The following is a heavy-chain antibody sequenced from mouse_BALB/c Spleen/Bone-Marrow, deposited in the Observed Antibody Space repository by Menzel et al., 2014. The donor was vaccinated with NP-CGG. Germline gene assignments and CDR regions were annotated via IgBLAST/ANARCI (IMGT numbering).Heavy chain of an antibody. V-gene: IGHV1S132*01. CDR3: ARGGNYSY. D-gene: IGHD2-1*01. CDR2: IFPGIGTT. J-gene: IGHJ2*01. Sequence: VQLQQSGAELVKPGASVKLSCKTSGYTFTNYWIQWVKQRPGQGLGWIGEIFPGIGTTYYNEKFKGKATLTIDTSSSTAYMQLSSLTSEDSAVYFCARGGNYSYWGQGTTLTVSS. CDR1: GYTFTNYW.